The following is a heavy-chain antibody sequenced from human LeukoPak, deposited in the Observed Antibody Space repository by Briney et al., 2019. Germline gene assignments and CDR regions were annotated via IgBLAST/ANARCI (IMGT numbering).Heavy chain of an antibody. Sequence: GASVTVTYLSSVYTFTVYYLHWVGLAPAQGLEWMGLINPNTGNTNYAQKFQGRVTMTRDKSINTAYTDLSSLRSGDTPVFDCARLGEQWMLRGDDGSDIWGQGTMVTVSS. CDR3: ARLGEQWMLRGDDGSDI. CDR1: VYTFTVYY. V-gene: IGHV1-2*02. CDR2: INPNTGNT. D-gene: IGHD6-19*01. J-gene: IGHJ3*02.